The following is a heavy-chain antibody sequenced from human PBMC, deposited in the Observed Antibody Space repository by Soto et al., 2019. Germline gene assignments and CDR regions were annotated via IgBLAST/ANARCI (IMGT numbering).Heavy chain of an antibody. D-gene: IGHD3-9*01. V-gene: IGHV4-59*01. J-gene: IGHJ5*02. CDR2: VYYSGST. CDR1: GGSISNYY. Sequence: SETLSLTCTVSGGSISNYYWTWVRQPPGKGLEWIGYVYYSGSTNYNPSLESRVTISIDASKNQFSLKMRSVTAADTAVYYCVRDYLLTGFDPWGQGALVTVSS. CDR3: VRDYLLTGFDP.